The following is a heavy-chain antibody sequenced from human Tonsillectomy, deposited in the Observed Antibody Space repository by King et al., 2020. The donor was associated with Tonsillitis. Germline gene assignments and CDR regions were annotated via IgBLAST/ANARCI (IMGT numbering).Heavy chain of an antibody. D-gene: IGHD6-6*01. Sequence: QLQESGPGLVKPSETLSLTCTVSGGSISSYYLSWIRQPAGKGLEWIGLIYTSGSTNYNPSLKRRVTMSVDTSKNQFSLNLISVTAADTAVYYCARSVRARLELDWFDPWGQGTLVTVSS. J-gene: IGHJ5*02. CDR1: GGSISSYY. V-gene: IGHV4-4*07. CDR3: ARSVRARLELDWFDP. CDR2: IYTSGST.